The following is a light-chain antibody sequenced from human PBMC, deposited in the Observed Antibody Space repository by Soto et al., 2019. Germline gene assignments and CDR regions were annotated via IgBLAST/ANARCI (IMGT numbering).Light chain of an antibody. CDR1: QSISSN. Sequence: EIVMTQSPATLSVSPGERATLSCRANQSISSNLAWYQQKPGQVPRLLIYGAATRATGIPARFSGSGSGTDFTLTISGLQSEDFAVYYCQMYNNWLATFGGGTKVEIK. CDR3: QMYNNWLAT. V-gene: IGKV3-15*01. J-gene: IGKJ4*01. CDR2: GAA.